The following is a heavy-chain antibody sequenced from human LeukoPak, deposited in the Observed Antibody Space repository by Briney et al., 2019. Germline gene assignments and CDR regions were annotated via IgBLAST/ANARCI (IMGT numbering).Heavy chain of an antibody. Sequence: GGSLRLSCAASGFTFSSYAMTWVRQIPGKGLEWVSTISESGGGSYSGGGTYYGDSVKGRFIISKDGSTKTLFLQMDRLRADDTGIYYCAKGKVNHLGALDYWGQGALVTVSS. V-gene: IGHV3-23*01. J-gene: IGHJ4*02. D-gene: IGHD1-26*01. CDR3: AKGKVNHLGALDY. CDR1: GFTFSSYA. CDR2: ISESGGGSYSGGGT.